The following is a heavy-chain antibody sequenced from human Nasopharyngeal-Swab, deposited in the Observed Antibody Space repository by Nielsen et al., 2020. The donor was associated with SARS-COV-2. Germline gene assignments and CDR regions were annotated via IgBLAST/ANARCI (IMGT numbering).Heavy chain of an antibody. V-gene: IGHV1-3*01. CDR2: INAGNGNT. Sequence: WVRQAPGQRLEWMGWINAGNGNTKYSQKFQGRVTITRDTSASTAYMELSSLRSEDTAVYYCARVWWELPAISPFDYWGQGTLVTVSS. D-gene: IGHD1-26*01. CDR3: ARVWWELPAISPFDY. J-gene: IGHJ4*02.